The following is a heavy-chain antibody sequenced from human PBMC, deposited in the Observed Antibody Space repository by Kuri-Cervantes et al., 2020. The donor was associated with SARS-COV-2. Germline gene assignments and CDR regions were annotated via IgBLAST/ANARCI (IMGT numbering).Heavy chain of an antibody. D-gene: IGHD3-10*01. CDR3: VGLFVGSMVRGPAEY. CDR2: IYGGDSDT. J-gene: IGHJ4*02. Sequence: GESLRLSCKGSGYSFATDWIGWVRQMPGKGLEWMGIIYGGDSDTRYSPSFQGPVTMSADKSISTAYLQWSRLKASDTAMYYCVGLFVGSMVRGPAEYWGQGTLVTVSS. V-gene: IGHV5-51*01. CDR1: GYSFATDW.